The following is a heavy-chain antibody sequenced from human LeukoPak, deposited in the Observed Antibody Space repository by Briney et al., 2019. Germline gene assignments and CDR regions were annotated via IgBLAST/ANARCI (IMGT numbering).Heavy chain of an antibody. Sequence: PSEPLSLTCAVSGYSISSGYYWGWIRHPPGKGLEWIGSIYHSGSTYYNPSLKSRVTISVDTSKNQFSLKLSSVTAADTAVYYCARDSDYDSSGYYYGEGFDYWGQGTLVTVSS. CDR3: ARDSDYDSSGYYYGEGFDY. D-gene: IGHD3-22*01. J-gene: IGHJ4*02. V-gene: IGHV4-38-2*02. CDR1: GYSISSGYY. CDR2: IYHSGST.